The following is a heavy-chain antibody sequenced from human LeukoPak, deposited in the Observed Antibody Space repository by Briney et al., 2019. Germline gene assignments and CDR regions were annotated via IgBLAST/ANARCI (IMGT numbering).Heavy chain of an antibody. Sequence: ASVKVSCKASGYTFTSYYMHWVRQAPGQGLEWMGIINPSGGSTSYAQKFQGRVTMTRDTSTSTVYMELSSLRAEDTAVYYCAKGIERTYYYDSSGYPFDYWGQGTLVAVSS. CDR3: AKGIERTYYYDSSGYPFDY. V-gene: IGHV1-46*01. CDR1: GYTFTSYY. CDR2: INPSGGST. D-gene: IGHD3-22*01. J-gene: IGHJ4*02.